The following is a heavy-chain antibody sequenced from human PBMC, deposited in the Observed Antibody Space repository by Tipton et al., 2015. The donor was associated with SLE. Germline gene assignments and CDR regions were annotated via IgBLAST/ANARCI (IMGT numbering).Heavy chain of an antibody. J-gene: IGHJ3*02. Sequence: TLSLTCTVSGGSISSYYWSWIRQPPGKGLEWIGYIYYSGSTNYNPSLKSRVTISVDTSKNRFSLKLSSVTAADTAVYYCARDGRTAAFDIWGQGTMVTVSS. CDR1: GGSISSYY. V-gene: IGHV4-59*01. CDR3: ARDGRTAAFDI. CDR2: IYYSGST.